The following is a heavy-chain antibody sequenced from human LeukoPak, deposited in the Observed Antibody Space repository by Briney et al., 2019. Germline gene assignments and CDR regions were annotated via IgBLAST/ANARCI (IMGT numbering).Heavy chain of an antibody. J-gene: IGHJ6*03. D-gene: IGHD6-19*01. CDR2: ISSSSTYI. CDR3: AKSSGWNYYYYYMDV. CDR1: GFTFSNYG. V-gene: IGHV3-21*01. Sequence: GGSLRLSCAASGFTFSNYGMNWVRQAPGKGLEWVSSISSSSTYIYYADSVKGRFTISRDDAKNSLYLQMNSLRAEDTAVYYCAKSSGWNYYYYYMDVWGKGTTVIASS.